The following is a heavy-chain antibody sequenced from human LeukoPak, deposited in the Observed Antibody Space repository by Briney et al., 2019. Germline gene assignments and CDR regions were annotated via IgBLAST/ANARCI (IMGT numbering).Heavy chain of an antibody. V-gene: IGHV3-53*01. CDR1: GFTVSSNY. J-gene: IGHJ3*02. CDR3: ARGGDSSGSIRSAFDI. CDR2: ISSSGST. Sequence: GGSLRLSCAASGFTVSSNYMSWVRQAPGKGLECASVISSSGSTYYADSVKGRFTISRDNSKDTLYLQMNSLRAEDTAVYYCARGGDSSGSIRSAFDIWGQGTMVTVSS. D-gene: IGHD3-22*01.